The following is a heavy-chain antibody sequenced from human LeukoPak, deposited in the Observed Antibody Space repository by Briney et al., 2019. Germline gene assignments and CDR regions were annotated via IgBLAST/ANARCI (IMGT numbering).Heavy chain of an antibody. V-gene: IGHV1-24*01. CDR2: FDPEDGET. D-gene: IGHD3-22*01. CDR1: GYTLTELS. Sequence: ASVKVSCKVSGYTLTELSMHWVRQAPGKGLEWMGGFDPEDGETIYAQKFQGRVTMTEDTSTDTAYMELSSLRPEDTAVYYCATADSSGYYRWWFDPWGQGTLVTVSS. CDR3: ATADSSGYYRWWFDP. J-gene: IGHJ5*02.